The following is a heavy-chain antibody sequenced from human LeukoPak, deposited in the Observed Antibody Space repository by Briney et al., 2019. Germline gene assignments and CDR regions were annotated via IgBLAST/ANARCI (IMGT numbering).Heavy chain of an antibody. CDR3: ARSPRVYDSSGHLHDAVDL. CDR2: IKSDGTNT. D-gene: IGHD3-22*01. CDR1: GITFSSYW. V-gene: IGHV3-74*01. J-gene: IGHJ3*01. Sequence: GGSLRLSCAASGITFSSYWMHWVRQVPGKGLEWLSYIKSDGTNTGYADPVKGRFTVSRDNAKNTLYLEMNSLGGEDTAVYYCARSPRVYDSSGHLHDAVDLWGQGTMVTVSS.